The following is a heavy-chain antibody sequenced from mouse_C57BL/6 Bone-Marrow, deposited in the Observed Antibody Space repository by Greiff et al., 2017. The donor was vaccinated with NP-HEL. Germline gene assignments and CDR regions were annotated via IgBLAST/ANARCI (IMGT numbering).Heavy chain of an antibody. Sequence: EVMLVESGGGLVKPGGSLKLSCAASGFTFSSYAMSWVRQTPEKRLEWVATISDGGSYTYYPDNVKGRFTISRDNAKNNLYLQMSHLKSEDTAMYYCARNLVKGWYFDVWGTGTTVTVSS. D-gene: IGHD2-1*01. V-gene: IGHV5-4*03. CDR1: GFTFSSYA. CDR3: ARNLVKGWYFDV. CDR2: ISDGGSYT. J-gene: IGHJ1*03.